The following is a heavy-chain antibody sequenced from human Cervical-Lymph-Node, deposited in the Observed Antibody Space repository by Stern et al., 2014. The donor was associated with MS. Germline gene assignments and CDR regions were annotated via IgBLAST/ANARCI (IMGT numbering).Heavy chain of an antibody. CDR1: GHPLSELA. D-gene: IGHD3-10*01. CDR3: ATDRGVK. J-gene: IGHJ4*02. CDR2: FDPEDGAT. Sequence: QVRLVESGAEVKKPGASVTVSCNVAGHPLSELAMHWLRQLPTRGLARMGQFDPEDGATDYAHQFKGRLSMPEDASTRPDYMTLAALRSEDTAVYYCATDRGVKWGPGTLVTVSS. V-gene: IGHV1-24*01.